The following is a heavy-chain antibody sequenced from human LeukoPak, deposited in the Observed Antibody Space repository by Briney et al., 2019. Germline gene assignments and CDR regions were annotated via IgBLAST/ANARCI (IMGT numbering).Heavy chain of an antibody. Sequence: ASVKGSCKASGYTFTSYYMHWVRQAPGQGLEWMGIINPSGGSTSYAQKFQGRVTMTRDTSTSTVYMELSSLRSEDTAVYYCARVTYYYDSSGYYLFDYWGQGTLVIVSS. J-gene: IGHJ4*02. D-gene: IGHD3-22*01. CDR2: INPSGGST. CDR3: ARVTYYYDSSGYYLFDY. V-gene: IGHV1-46*01. CDR1: GYTFTSYY.